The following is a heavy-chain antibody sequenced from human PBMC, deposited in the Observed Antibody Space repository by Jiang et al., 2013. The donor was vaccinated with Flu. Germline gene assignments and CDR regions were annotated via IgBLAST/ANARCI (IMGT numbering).Heavy chain of an antibody. CDR1: GFAFNNYE. J-gene: IGHJ3*02. V-gene: IGHV3-48*03. Sequence: CAASGFAFNNYEMNWVRQAPGKGLEWISFISSKSSSIHLADSVKGRFTVSRDNANKLLFLQMNSLRAEDTAVYYCARETYYDSSLEAFDIWGQGTMVTVSA. CDR2: ISSKSSSI. CDR3: ARETYYDSSLEAFDI. D-gene: IGHD3-22*01.